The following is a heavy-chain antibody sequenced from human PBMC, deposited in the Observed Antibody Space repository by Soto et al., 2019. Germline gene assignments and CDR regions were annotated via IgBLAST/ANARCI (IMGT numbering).Heavy chain of an antibody. Sequence: QVQLVQSGAEVKKPGASVKVSCKASGYTFTSYGISGVRQAPGQGLEWMGWISAYNGNTNYTQKLQDRVTMTTDTSTSTAYMELRSLRSDDTAVYYCASSYYRSGTPYYYGMDVWGQGTTVTVAS. V-gene: IGHV1-18*01. CDR1: GYTFTSYG. CDR3: ASSYYRSGTPYYYGMDV. D-gene: IGHD3-10*01. J-gene: IGHJ6*02. CDR2: ISAYNGNT.